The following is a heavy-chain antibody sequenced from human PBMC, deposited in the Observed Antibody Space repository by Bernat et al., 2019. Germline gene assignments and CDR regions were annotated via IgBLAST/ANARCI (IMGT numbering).Heavy chain of an antibody. CDR1: GFTFSSYG. D-gene: IGHD2-8*02. CDR3: AREYRTGGVCSSFDY. Sequence: QVQLVESGGGVVQPGRSLRLSCAASGFTFSSYGMHWVRQAPGKWLEWVAVIWYDGSNKYSADSVKGRFTISRDNSKNTLYLQMNSLRAEDTAVYYCAREYRTGGVCSSFDYWGQGTLVTVSS. J-gene: IGHJ4*02. V-gene: IGHV3-33*01. CDR2: IWYDGSNK.